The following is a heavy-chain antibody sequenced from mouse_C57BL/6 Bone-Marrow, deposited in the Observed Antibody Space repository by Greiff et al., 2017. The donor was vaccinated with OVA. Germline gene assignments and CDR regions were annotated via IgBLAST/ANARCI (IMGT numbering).Heavy chain of an antibody. D-gene: IGHD3-2*02. Sequence: EVKVVESGAELVRLGASVKLSCTASGFNIKDDYMHWVKQRPEQGLEWIGWIDPENGDTEYASKFQGKATITADTSSNTAYLQLSSLTSEDTAVYYCTTDSSGYEAYWGQGTLVTVSA. CDR2: IDPENGDT. CDR1: GFNIKDDY. V-gene: IGHV14-4*01. CDR3: TTDSSGYEAY. J-gene: IGHJ3*01.